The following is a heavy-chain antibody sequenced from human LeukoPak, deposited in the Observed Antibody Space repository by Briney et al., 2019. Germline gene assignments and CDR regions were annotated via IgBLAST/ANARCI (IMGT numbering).Heavy chain of an antibody. CDR1: GGSFSGYY. J-gene: IGHJ4*02. D-gene: IGHD3-10*01. CDR3: ARRMVRGVDY. V-gene: IGHV4-34*01. Sequence: PSETLSLTCAVYGGSFSGYYWSWIRQPPGKGLEWIGEINHSGSTNYNPSLKSRVTISVDTSKNQFSLKLSSVTAADTAVYYCARRMVRGVDYWGQGTLVTVSS. CDR2: INHSGST.